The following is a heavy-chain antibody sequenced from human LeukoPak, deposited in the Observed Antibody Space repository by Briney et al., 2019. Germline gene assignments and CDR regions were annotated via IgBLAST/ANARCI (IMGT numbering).Heavy chain of an antibody. CDR1: GGSISSGGYY. V-gene: IGHV4-31*03. J-gene: IGHJ5*02. Sequence: KTSQTLSLTCTVSGGSISSGGYYWSWIRQHPGKGLEWIGYIYYSGSTYYNPSLKSRVTISVDTSKNQFSLKLSSVTAADTAVYYCARDIVGANWGTHPAWFDPWGQGTLVTVSS. CDR2: IYYSGST. CDR3: ARDIVGANWGTHPAWFDP. D-gene: IGHD1-26*01.